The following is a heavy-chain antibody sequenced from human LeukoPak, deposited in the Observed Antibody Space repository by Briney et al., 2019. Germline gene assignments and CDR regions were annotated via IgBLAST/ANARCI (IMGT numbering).Heavy chain of an antibody. Sequence: SETLSLTCIVSGGAISSYYWNWIRQPPGKGLEWIGYIYYSGSTNYNPSLKSRVTISVDTSKNQFSLNLSSVTAADTAVYYCASWWLLGLDYWGQGTLVTVSS. CDR2: IYYSGST. J-gene: IGHJ4*02. V-gene: IGHV4-59*01. D-gene: IGHD3-22*01. CDR3: ASWWLLGLDY. CDR1: GGAISSYY.